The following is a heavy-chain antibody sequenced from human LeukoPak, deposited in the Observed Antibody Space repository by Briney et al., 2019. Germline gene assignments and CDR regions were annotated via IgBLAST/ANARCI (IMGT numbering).Heavy chain of an antibody. CDR1: EYTFTGYY. V-gene: IGHV1-2*02. Sequence: ASVKVSCKASEYTFTGYYMHWVRQAPGQGLEWMGWTNPNSGGTNYAQKFQGRVTMTRDTSISTAYMELSRLRSDDTAVYYCARDSGYYYDSSGYYRKGPFDYWGQGTLVTVSS. D-gene: IGHD3-22*01. J-gene: IGHJ4*02. CDR2: TNPNSGGT. CDR3: ARDSGYYYDSSGYYRKGPFDY.